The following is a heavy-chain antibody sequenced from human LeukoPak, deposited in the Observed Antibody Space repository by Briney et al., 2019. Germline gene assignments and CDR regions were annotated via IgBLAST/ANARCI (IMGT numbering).Heavy chain of an antibody. CDR3: AELGITMIGGV. J-gene: IGHJ6*04. CDR1: GFTFSSYA. D-gene: IGHD3-10*02. V-gene: IGHV3-48*01. CDR2: IGPSGTAI. Sequence: GGSLRLSCAASGFTFSSYAMNWVRQAPRRGLEWVSYIGPSGTAIYYADSVKGRFTISRDNARNSLFLQMNSLRAEDTAVYYCAELGITMIGGVWGKGTTVTISS.